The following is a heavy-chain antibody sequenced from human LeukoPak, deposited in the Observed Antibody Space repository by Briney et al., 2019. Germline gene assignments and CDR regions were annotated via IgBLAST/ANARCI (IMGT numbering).Heavy chain of an antibody. CDR1: GGSISSGSYY. D-gene: IGHD2-21*02. V-gene: IGHV4-61*02. CDR3: ARSTGVVVTAIRY. CDR2: IYTSGST. J-gene: IGHJ4*02. Sequence: PSQTLSLTCTVSGGSISSGSYYWSWIRQPAGKGLEWIGRIYTSGSTNYNPSLKSRVTISVDTSKNQFSLKLSSVTAADTAVYYCARSTGVVVTAIRYWGQGTLVTVSS.